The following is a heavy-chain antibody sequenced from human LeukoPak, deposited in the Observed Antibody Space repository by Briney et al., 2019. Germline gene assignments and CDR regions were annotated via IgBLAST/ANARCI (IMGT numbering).Heavy chain of an antibody. CDR2: IGTAGDT. CDR1: GFTFSSYD. J-gene: IGHJ6*02. CDR3: ARETEKGMDV. Sequence: AGGSLRLSCAASGFTFSSYDMHWVRQATGKGLEWVSAIGTAGDTYYPGSVKGRLTISRENAKNSLYLQMNSLRAGDTAVYYCARETEKGMDVWGQGTTVTVSS. V-gene: IGHV3-13*01.